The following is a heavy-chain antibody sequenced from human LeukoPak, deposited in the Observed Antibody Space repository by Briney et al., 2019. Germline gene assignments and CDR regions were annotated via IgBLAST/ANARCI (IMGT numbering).Heavy chain of an antibody. Sequence: XAXSGFTFSHYGXXWVRXXPGKXXXXXXVISYDGSNKYFTDSVKGRFTISRDNSKSTVFLQMNSLRAEDTAVYYCARDPTSYLRSGYFDSWGQGTLVTVSS. J-gene: IGHJ4*02. CDR1: GFTFSHYG. CDR3: ARDPTSYLRSGYFDS. D-gene: IGHD5-12*01. V-gene: IGHV3-30*03. CDR2: ISYDGSNK.